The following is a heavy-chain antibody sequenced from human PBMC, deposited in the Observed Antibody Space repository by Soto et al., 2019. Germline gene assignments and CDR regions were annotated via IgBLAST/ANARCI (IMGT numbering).Heavy chain of an antibody. D-gene: IGHD6-13*01. Sequence: GGSLRLSCAASGCTFSSYAMSWVRQAPGKGLEWVSAISGSGGSTYYADSVKGRFTISRDNSKNTLYLQMNSLGAEDTAVYYCASHSLYSSSWYSVPNWYEPWGQGTLVTVPS. J-gene: IGHJ5*02. CDR3: ASHSLYSSSWYSVPNWYEP. CDR1: GCTFSSYA. CDR2: ISGSGGST. V-gene: IGHV3-23*01.